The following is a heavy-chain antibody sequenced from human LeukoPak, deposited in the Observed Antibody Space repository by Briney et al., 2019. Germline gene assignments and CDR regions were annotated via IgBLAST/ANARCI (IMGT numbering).Heavy chain of an antibody. CDR1: GFTFSSYA. J-gene: IGHJ4*02. CDR2: ISVSGYST. V-gene: IGHV3-23*01. Sequence: TGGSLRLSCAVSGFTFSSYALSWVRQAPGKGLEWVSTISVSGYSTYYADSVKGRFTISRDNSKDTLYLQMNSLRAEDTAVYYCAKDRRNYDDRHFDYWGQGTLVTVSS. D-gene: IGHD4-17*01. CDR3: AKDRRNYDDRHFDY.